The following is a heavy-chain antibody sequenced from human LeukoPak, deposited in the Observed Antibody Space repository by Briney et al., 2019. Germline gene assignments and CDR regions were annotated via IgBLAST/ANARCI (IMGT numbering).Heavy chain of an antibody. Sequence: GGSLRLSCAASGFMFSSYWMSWVRQAPEKGLEWVANIKEDGSEKYYVDSVKGRFTISRDNAKNSLYLQMNSLRAEDTAIYYCARDKGVVGTLAPWGQGTLVTVSS. CDR2: IKEDGSEK. CDR1: GFMFSSYW. V-gene: IGHV3-7*01. D-gene: IGHD1-26*01. J-gene: IGHJ5*02. CDR3: ARDKGVVGTLAP.